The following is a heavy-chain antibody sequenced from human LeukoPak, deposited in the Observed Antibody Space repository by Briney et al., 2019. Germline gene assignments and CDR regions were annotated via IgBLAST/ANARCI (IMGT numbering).Heavy chain of an antibody. CDR2: IYYSGST. Sequence: PSETLSLTCTVSGGSISSSSYYWGWIRQPPGKGLEWIGSIYYSGSTYYNPSLKSRVTVSVDTSKNQLSLKLRSVTAPDTAVYYCARLAVAGGGYFDYWGQGTLVTVSS. D-gene: IGHD6-19*01. V-gene: IGHV4-39*01. J-gene: IGHJ4*02. CDR3: ARLAVAGGGYFDY. CDR1: GGSISSSSYY.